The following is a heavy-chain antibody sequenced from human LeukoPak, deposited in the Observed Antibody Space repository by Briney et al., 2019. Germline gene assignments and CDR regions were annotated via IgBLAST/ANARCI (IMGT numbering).Heavy chain of an antibody. D-gene: IGHD6-19*01. CDR3: VPYSSGWYRY. V-gene: IGHV3-64D*09. CDR2: ISSNGGST. J-gene: IGHJ4*02. Sequence: GGSLRLSCSASGFTFSSYATHWVRQAPGKGLEYVSAISSNGGSTYYADSVKGRFTISRDNSKNTLYLQMSSLRAEDTAVYYCVPYSSGWYRYWGQGTLVTVSS. CDR1: GFTFSSYA.